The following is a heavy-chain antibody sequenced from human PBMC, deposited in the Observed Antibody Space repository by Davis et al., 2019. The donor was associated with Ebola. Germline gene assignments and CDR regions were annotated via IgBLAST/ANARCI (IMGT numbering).Heavy chain of an antibody. CDR2: INHSGST. CDR1: GGSFSGYY. Sequence: SETLSLTCAVYGGSFSGYYWSWIRQPPGKGLEWIGEINHSGSTNYNPSLKSRVTISVDTSKNQFSLKLSSVTAADTAVYYCASGGGTMVQGVIINYGMDVWGQGTTVTVSS. CDR3: ASGGGTMVQGVIINYGMDV. J-gene: IGHJ6*02. V-gene: IGHV4-34*01. D-gene: IGHD3-10*01.